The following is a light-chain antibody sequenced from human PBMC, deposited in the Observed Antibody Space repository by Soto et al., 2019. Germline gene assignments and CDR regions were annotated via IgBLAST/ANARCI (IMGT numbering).Light chain of an antibody. CDR3: QQYGSLIT. CDR1: QSVSSSY. Sequence: EIVFTQSPGTLSLSPGEGATLSCRASQSVSSSYLAWYQQKPGQAPRLLIYGASNRATGIPDRFSGSGSGTDFTLTSNRLEPEDSAVYYCQQYGSLITFGQGTRLEI. V-gene: IGKV3-20*01. CDR2: GAS. J-gene: IGKJ5*01.